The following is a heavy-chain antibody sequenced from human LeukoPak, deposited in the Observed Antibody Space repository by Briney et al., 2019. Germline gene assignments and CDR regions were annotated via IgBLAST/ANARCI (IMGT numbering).Heavy chain of an antibody. J-gene: IGHJ4*02. D-gene: IGHD5-24*01. CDR2: IFSNGDT. Sequence: GGSLRLSGTASEFTVSRNYMLWVRQAPGKGLEWVSLIFSNGDTHYADSVKGRFTISRDTSKNTVSLQMNSLRVEDTAMYYCTRDQMNYWGQGTLVTVSS. CDR1: EFTVSRNY. CDR3: TRDQMNY. V-gene: IGHV3-53*01.